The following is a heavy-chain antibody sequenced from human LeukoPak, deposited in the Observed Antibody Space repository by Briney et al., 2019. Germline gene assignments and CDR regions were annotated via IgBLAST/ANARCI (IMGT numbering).Heavy chain of an antibody. CDR3: ARTPAVAAAAWFDP. J-gene: IGHJ5*02. Sequence: GASVKVSCKASGYTFTGYYMHWVRQAPGQGLEWMGWINPNSGGTNYAQKFRGWVTMTRDTSISTAYMELSRLRSDDTAVYYCARTPAVAAAAWFDPWGQGTLVTVSS. CDR2: INPNSGGT. D-gene: IGHD6-13*01. CDR1: GYTFTGYY. V-gene: IGHV1-2*04.